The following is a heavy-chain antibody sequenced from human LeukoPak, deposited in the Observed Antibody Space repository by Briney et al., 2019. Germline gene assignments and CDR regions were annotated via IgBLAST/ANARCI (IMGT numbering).Heavy chain of an antibody. Sequence: PGGSLRLSCAASGFTFDDYGMSWVRQAPGKGLEWVSGINWNGGSIDYADSVKGRFTISRDDAKNSLYLQMNSLGAEDTALYYCARIGIYGDFGRYFDYWGQGALVTVSS. CDR2: INWNGGSI. J-gene: IGHJ4*02. V-gene: IGHV3-20*04. CDR1: GFTFDDYG. CDR3: ARIGIYGDFGRYFDY. D-gene: IGHD4-17*01.